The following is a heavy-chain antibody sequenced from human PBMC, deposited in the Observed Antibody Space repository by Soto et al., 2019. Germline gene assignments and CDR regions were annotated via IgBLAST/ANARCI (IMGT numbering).Heavy chain of an antibody. D-gene: IGHD1-1*01. CDR1: GGTFSTSS. CDR3: GTTGTLDS. J-gene: IGHJ5*01. Sequence: QFHLVQSGAEVRTPGSSVKVACKASGGTFSTSSISWVRQAPGQRLEWMGRIIPIVNIVNYAQKFQDRVTITVDKSTGTVYMELSSLGSDDTAVYFCGTTGTLDSWGQGTLLTVSS. CDR2: IIPIVNIV. V-gene: IGHV1-69*02.